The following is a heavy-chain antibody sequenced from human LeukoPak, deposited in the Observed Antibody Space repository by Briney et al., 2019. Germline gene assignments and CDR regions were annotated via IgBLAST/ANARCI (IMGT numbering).Heavy chain of an antibody. CDR1: GGSISSYY. Sequence: SETLSLTCTVSGGSISSYYWSWIRQPPGKGLEWIGYIYYSGSTNYNPSLKSRVTISVDTSKNQFSLKLSSVTAADTAVYYCARVSPSPSYYYYMDVWGKGTAVTVSS. CDR3: ARVSPSPSYYYYMDV. J-gene: IGHJ6*03. V-gene: IGHV4-59*01. CDR2: IYYSGST.